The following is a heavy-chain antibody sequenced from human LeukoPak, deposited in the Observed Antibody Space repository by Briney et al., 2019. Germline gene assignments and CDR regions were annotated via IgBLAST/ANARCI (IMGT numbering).Heavy chain of an antibody. CDR1: GGSFSGYY. Sequence: SETLSLTCVVYGGSFSGYYWSWIRQPPGKGLEWIGEINHSGSTNYNPSLKSRVTISVDTSKNQFSLKLSSVTAADTAVYYCARHDTADSSGYYYSGYFDYWGQGTLVTVSS. CDR2: INHSGST. CDR3: ARHDTADSSGYYYSGYFDY. D-gene: IGHD3-22*01. J-gene: IGHJ4*02. V-gene: IGHV4-34*01.